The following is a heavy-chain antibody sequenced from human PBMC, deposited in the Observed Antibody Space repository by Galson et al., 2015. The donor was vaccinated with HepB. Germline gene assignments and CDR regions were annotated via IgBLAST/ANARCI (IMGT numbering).Heavy chain of an antibody. Sequence: SLRLSCAASGFTFSTYGLHWVRQAPGKGLEWVSVIWYDGTNKYYADSVKGRFTISRDNSKSTLYLQLSSLRAEDTGVYYCVRNLLWDGWNAFDIWGQGTTVTVSS. CDR2: IWYDGTNK. V-gene: IGHV3-33*01. CDR1: GFTFSTYG. J-gene: IGHJ3*02. CDR3: VRNLLWDGWNAFDI. D-gene: IGHD1-1*01.